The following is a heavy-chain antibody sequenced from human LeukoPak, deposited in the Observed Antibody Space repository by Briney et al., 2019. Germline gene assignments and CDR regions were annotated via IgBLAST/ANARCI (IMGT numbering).Heavy chain of an antibody. J-gene: IGHJ4*02. CDR1: GFTVTDNY. V-gene: IGHV3-53*01. CDR2: IYSGGNT. D-gene: IGHD3-9*01. CDR3: VSHSNSLTSYSFDY. Sequence: GGSLRLSCAAPGFTVTDNYMSWVRQAPGKGLEWVSIIYSGGNTYYSDSVKGRFTLSRDHSKNTLSLQMNSLRAEDTAVYYCVSHSNSLTSYSFDYWGQGTLVTVSS.